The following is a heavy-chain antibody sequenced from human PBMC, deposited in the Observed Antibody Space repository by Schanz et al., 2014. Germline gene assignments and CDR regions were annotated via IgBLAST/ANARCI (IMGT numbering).Heavy chain of an antibody. CDR3: ARPPHDSSGYCPFDY. Sequence: EVQLVESGGGVVRPGGSLRLSCAASGFTFENYALTWVRQVPGKGLEWVSRINWSDGGSTGYADSVRGRFTISRDNAKNSLYLQMNSLRAEDTAVYYCARPPHDSSGYCPFDYWGQGTLVTVSS. J-gene: IGHJ4*02. CDR2: INWSDGGST. D-gene: IGHD3-22*01. V-gene: IGHV3-20*04. CDR1: GFTFENYA.